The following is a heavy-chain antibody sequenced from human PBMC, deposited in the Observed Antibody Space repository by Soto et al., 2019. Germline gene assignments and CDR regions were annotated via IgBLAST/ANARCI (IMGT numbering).Heavy chain of an antibody. D-gene: IGHD5-12*01. CDR1: GGTFSSYA. J-gene: IGHJ6*02. V-gene: IGHV1-69*06. CDR3: ARVGPVGYVVARNYYGMDV. Sequence: QVQLVQSGAEVKKPGSSVKVSCKASGGTFSSYAISWVRQAPGQGLEWMGGIIPIFGTANYAQKFQGRVTITADKSTSTAYMELSSLRSEDTAVYYCARVGPVGYVVARNYYGMDVWGQGTTVTVSS. CDR2: IIPIFGTA.